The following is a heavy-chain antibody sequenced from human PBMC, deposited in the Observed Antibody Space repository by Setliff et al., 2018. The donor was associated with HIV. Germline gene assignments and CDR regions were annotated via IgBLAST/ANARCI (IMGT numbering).Heavy chain of an antibody. Sequence: ASVKVSCKASGGTFSSYAISWVRQAPGQGLEWMGGIIPMFGTANYEQKFQGRFTITADESTSTAYMELSSLRSEDTAVYFCARDRCNSVSCYLYNWFDPWGQGTLVTVSS. CDR3: ARDRCNSVSCYLYNWFDP. CDR1: GGTFSSYA. D-gene: IGHD2-2*01. J-gene: IGHJ5*02. V-gene: IGHV1-69*13. CDR2: IIPMFGTA.